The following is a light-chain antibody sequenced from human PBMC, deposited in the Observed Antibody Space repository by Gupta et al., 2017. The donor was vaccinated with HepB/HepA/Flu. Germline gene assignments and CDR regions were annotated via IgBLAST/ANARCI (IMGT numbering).Light chain of an antibody. CDR2: RAS. Sequence: DIQMTQSPSTLSASVGDRVTITCRASQSISSWLAWYQQKPGKAPKLLIYRASSLESGVPSRISGSGSETEFTLTINSLQPDDFATYYCQQDKSYSFTFGQGTRLEIK. V-gene: IGKV1-5*03. J-gene: IGKJ5*01. CDR1: QSISSW. CDR3: QQDKSYSFT.